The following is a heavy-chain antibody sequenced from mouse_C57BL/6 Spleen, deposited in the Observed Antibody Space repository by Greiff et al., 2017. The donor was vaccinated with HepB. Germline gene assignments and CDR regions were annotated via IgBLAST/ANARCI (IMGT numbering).Heavy chain of an antibody. CDR2: IDPSDSYT. CDR1: GYTFTSYW. D-gene: IGHD1-1*01. V-gene: IGHV1-69*01. Sequence: VQLQQSGAELVMPGASVKLSCKASGYTFTSYWMHWVKQRPGQGLEWIGEIDPSDSYTNYNQKFKGKSTLTVDKSSSTAYMQLSSLTSEDSAVYYCARRGPHYYGSSSWYFDVWGTGTTVTVSS. CDR3: ARRGPHYYGSSSWYFDV. J-gene: IGHJ1*03.